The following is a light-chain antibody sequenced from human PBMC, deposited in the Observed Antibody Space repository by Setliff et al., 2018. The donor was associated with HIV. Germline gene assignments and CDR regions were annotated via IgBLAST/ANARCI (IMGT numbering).Light chain of an antibody. CDR2: DVS. CDR3: ASYSNSISLYV. Sequence: QSALTQPASVSGSPGQSITISCTGTSSDVGGYNYVSWYQQHPGKAPKLMIYDVSDRPSGVSNRFSGSKSGNTASLTISGLQADDEADYYCASYSNSISLYVFGTGTKVTVL. J-gene: IGLJ1*01. V-gene: IGLV2-14*03. CDR1: SSDVGGYNY.